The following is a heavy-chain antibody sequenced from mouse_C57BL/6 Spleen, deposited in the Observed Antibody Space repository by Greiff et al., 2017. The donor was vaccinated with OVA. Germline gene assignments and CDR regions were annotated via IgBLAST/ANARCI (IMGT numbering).Heavy chain of an antibody. CDR1: GFSLTSYG. CDR3: ARNRGNYDETWFAY. D-gene: IGHD2-4*01. Sequence: VKLQESGPGLVQPSQSLSITCTVSGFSLTSYGVHWVRQSPGKGLEWLGVIWSGGSTDYNAAFISRLSISKDNSKSQVFFKMNSLQADDTAIYYCARNRGNYDETWFAYWGQGTLVTVSA. CDR2: IWSGGST. V-gene: IGHV2-2*01. J-gene: IGHJ3*01.